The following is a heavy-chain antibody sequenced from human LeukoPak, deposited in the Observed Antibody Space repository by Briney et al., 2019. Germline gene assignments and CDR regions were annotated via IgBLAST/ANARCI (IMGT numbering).Heavy chain of an antibody. CDR2: ISSSSSYI. D-gene: IGHD3-22*01. J-gene: IGHJ4*02. Sequence: GGSLRLSCAASGFTFSSYSMNWVRQAPGKGLEWGSSISSSSSYIYYADSVKGRFTISRDNSKNTLYLQMNSLRAEDTAVYYCARDIAYDSSGYYSPHFDYWGQGTLVTVSS. CDR3: ARDIAYDSSGYYSPHFDY. CDR1: GFTFSSYS. V-gene: IGHV3-21*04.